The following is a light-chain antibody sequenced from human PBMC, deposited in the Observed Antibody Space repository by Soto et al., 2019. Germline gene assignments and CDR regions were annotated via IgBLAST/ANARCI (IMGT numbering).Light chain of an antibody. CDR1: QSVRTY. J-gene: IGKJ5*01. Sequence: EIVLTQSPATLSLSPGDRAILSCRASQSVRTYLAWYQQKRGQAPRLLIHDASSRATGTPARFSGSGFGTDFTLTISSLEPEDFAVYYCQLRSDWPPSITFGQGTRLE. CDR2: DAS. V-gene: IGKV3-11*01. CDR3: QLRSDWPPSIT.